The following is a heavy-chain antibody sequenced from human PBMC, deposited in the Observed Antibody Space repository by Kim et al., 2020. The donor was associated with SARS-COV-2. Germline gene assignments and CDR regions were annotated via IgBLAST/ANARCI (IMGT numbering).Heavy chain of an antibody. J-gene: IGHJ6*02. D-gene: IGHD6-13*01. V-gene: IGHV3-23*01. CDR3: AKDQAPAGSYGVDV. Sequence: YAGSVKGRFTISRDNSKNTLYQQMNSLRGEDTAVYYCAKDQAPAGSYGVDVWGHGTTVTVSS.